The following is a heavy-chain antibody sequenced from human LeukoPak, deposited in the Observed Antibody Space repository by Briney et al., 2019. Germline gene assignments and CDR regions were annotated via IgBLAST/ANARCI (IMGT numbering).Heavy chain of an antibody. CDR1: GYTFSGYV. Sequence: GGSVKVSSRASGYTFSGYVINWVRQATGQGLEWVGWINPNSGNTHNTHKIQGRDTLTRHTTISTAYIELSSLRSEDTAVYYCARCRRWQQYGVYYFDYWGKGTLVTVSS. CDR3: ARCRRWQQYGVYYFDY. D-gene: IGHD5-24*01. J-gene: IGHJ4*02. CDR2: INPNSGNT. V-gene: IGHV1-8*01.